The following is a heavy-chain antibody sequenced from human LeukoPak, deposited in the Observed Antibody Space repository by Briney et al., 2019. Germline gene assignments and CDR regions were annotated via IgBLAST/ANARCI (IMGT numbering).Heavy chain of an antibody. J-gene: IGHJ4*02. Sequence: QPGGSLRLSCAASGFTFSSYWMHWVGHAPGKGLVWVSRINSDGSSTSYADSVKGRFTISRDNAKNTLYLQMNSLRAEDTAVYYCARVKSSGYGEYYFDYWGQGTLVTVSS. CDR2: INSDGSST. CDR3: ARVKSSGYGEYYFDY. D-gene: IGHD5-12*01. CDR1: GFTFSSYW. V-gene: IGHV3-74*01.